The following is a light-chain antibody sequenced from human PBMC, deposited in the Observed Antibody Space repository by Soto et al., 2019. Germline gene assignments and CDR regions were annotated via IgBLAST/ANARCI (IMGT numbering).Light chain of an antibody. J-gene: IGLJ1*01. CDR2: DVS. Sequence: QSALTQPASGSGSPGQSITISCTGTSSDVGAYNYVSWYQQHPGKAPKLMICDVSHRPSGVSNRFSGSKSGNTAYLTISGLHAEDEGDYCCCSFALKNTYVVGTGTKLAVL. CDR1: SSDVGAYNY. CDR3: CSFALKNTYV. V-gene: IGLV2-14*03.